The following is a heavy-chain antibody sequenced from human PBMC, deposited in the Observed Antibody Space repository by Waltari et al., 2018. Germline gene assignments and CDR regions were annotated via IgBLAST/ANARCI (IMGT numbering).Heavy chain of an antibody. V-gene: IGHV3-11*01. Sequence: QVQLVDSGGGLVKPGGSLRLSCAASGFSFSDYYMGWIRQAPGKGLEWISYISSSGSTIYYADSGKGRFSISRDNGKNSLYLQMNSLRAEDTAVYYCTRPPGDRRRDYWGQGTLVTVSS. CDR3: TRPPGDRRRDY. D-gene: IGHD3-10*01. CDR1: GFSFSDYY. CDR2: ISSSGSTI. J-gene: IGHJ4*02.